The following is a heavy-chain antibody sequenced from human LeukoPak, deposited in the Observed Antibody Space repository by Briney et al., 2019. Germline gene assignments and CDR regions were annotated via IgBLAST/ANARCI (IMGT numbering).Heavy chain of an antibody. CDR1: GYTFSTHW. Sequence: ASVKVSCKTSGYTFSTHWMHWVRQAPGQGLAWMGIINPNGGFTSYAQKFQGRVTMTRDTSISTAYMELSRLRSDDTAVYYCARDDGGGPAAIWYNWFDPWGQGTLVTVSS. CDR2: INPNGGFT. D-gene: IGHD2-2*01. V-gene: IGHV1-46*01. J-gene: IGHJ5*02. CDR3: ARDDGGGPAAIWYNWFDP.